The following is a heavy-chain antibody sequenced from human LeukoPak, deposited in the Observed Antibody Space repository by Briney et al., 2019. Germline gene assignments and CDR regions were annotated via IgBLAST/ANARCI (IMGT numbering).Heavy chain of an antibody. CDR2: INHSGST. V-gene: IGHV4-34*01. D-gene: IGHD5-18*01. CDR1: GGSFSGYY. CDR3: ARLTAMVTSFDY. J-gene: IGHJ4*02. Sequence: SETLSLTCAVYGGSFSGYYWSWIRQPPGKGLEWIGEINHSGSTNYNPSLKSRVTISVDTSKNQFSLKLSSVTAADTAVYYCARLTAMVTSFDYWGQGTLVTVSS.